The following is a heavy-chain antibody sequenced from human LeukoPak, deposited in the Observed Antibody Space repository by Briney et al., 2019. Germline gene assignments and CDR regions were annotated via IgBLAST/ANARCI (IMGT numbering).Heavy chain of an antibody. CDR1: GGSFSGYY. V-gene: IGHV4-34*01. Sequence: SETLSLTCAVYGGSFSGYYWSWIRQPPGKGLEWIGEINHSGSTNYNPSLKSRVTISVDTSKNQFSLKLSSVAAADTAVYYCARDRSNWNYRSNWFDPWGQGTPVTVSS. CDR3: ARDRSNWNYRSNWFDP. D-gene: IGHD1-7*01. CDR2: INHSGST. J-gene: IGHJ5*02.